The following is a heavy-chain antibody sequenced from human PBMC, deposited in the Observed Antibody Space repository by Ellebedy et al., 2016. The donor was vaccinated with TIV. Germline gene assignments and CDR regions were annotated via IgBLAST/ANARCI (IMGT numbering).Heavy chain of an antibody. Sequence: PGGSLRLSCAASGFRFSSYAMNWVRQAPGTGLEWVSGISVSGDTTYYPDSVKGRFTISRDNSKNTLYLQMKSLRVEDTAVYYCAKQKSTSAGSSDIWGQGAMVTVSS. D-gene: IGHD2-2*01. CDR3: AKQKSTSAGSSDI. CDR1: GFRFSSYA. V-gene: IGHV3-23*01. CDR2: ISVSGDTT. J-gene: IGHJ3*02.